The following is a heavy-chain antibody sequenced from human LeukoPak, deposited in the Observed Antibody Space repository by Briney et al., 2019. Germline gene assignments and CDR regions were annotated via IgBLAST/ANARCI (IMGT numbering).Heavy chain of an antibody. CDR1: GFTFSSYG. D-gene: IGHD3-22*01. CDR3: AKDRLTYYYDSSGYYYGH. J-gene: IGHJ4*02. CDR2: ISYDGSNK. V-gene: IGHV3-30*18. Sequence: GGSLRLSCAASGFTFSSYGMHWVRQAPGKGLEWVAVISYDGSNKYYADSVKGRFTISRDNSKNTLYLQMNSLRAEDTAVYYCAKDRLTYYYDSSGYYYGHWGQGTLVTVSS.